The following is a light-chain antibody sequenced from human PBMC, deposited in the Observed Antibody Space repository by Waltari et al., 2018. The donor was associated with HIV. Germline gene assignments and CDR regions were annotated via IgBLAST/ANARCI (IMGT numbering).Light chain of an antibody. CDR1: TIGTKD. V-gene: IGLV3-9*01. CDR3: QVWHYSVV. CDR2: NDR. Sequence: SYELTQPFSVSFALGQTVRITCGGSTIGTKDVHWYQQRPGQAPLLVIFNDRNRPSGIPARFSGSKSRNTATLTISGAQARDEADYYCQVWHYSVVFGGGTKLTVL. J-gene: IGLJ3*02.